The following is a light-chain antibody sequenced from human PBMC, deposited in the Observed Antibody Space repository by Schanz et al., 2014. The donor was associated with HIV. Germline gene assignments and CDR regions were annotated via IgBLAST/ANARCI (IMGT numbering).Light chain of an antibody. V-gene: IGKV1-39*01. J-gene: IGKJ4*02. CDR3: HHYGDSRGT. CDR2: FAS. Sequence: DVQMTQSPSSLSASVGDRVTITCRASQSISTQLNWYHHIPGKAPKLLIYFASSLQNGVPSRFSGSGSGTEFTLTISRLQPDDFAVYYCHHYGDSRGTFGGXTEVDI. CDR1: QSISTQ.